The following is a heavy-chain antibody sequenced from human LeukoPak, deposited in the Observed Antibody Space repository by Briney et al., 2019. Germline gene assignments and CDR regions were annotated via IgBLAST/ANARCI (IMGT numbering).Heavy chain of an antibody. CDR3: ARDNSYNWNDVPDY. V-gene: IGHV3-48*02. Sequence: GGSLRLSCAASGFTFSSYSMNWVRQAPGKGLGWVSYISSSSSTIYYADSVKGRFTISRDNAKNSLYLQMNSLRDEDTAVYYCARDNSYNWNDVPDYWGQGTLVTVSS. CDR2: ISSSSSTI. CDR1: GFTFSSYS. J-gene: IGHJ4*02. D-gene: IGHD1-20*01.